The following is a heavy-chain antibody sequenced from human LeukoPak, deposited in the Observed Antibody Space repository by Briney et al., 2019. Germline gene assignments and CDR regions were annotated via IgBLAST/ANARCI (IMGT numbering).Heavy chain of an antibody. CDR3: AKGEKIYYYYYYMDV. Sequence: GGSLRLSCAASGFTFSNYAMSWVRQAPGKGLEWVSAISGSGGSTYYADSVKGRFTISRDNSKNTLYLQMNSLRAEDTAVYYCAKGEKIYYYYYYMDVWGKGTTVTVSS. CDR2: ISGSGGST. V-gene: IGHV3-23*01. CDR1: GFTFSNYA. J-gene: IGHJ6*03. D-gene: IGHD1-26*01.